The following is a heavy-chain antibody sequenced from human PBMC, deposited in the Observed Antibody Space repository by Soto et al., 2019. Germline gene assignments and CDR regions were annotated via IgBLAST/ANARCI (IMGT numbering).Heavy chain of an antibody. Sequence: HPGGSLRLSCAASGFTFSSYSMNWVRQAPGKGLEWVSYISSSSSTIYYADSVKGRFTISRDNAKNSLYLQMNSLRDEDTAVYYCARDNVLWYYYDSSGRREYFDYWGQGTLVTVSS. J-gene: IGHJ4*02. V-gene: IGHV3-48*02. CDR2: ISSSSSTI. CDR1: GFTFSSYS. D-gene: IGHD3-22*01. CDR3: ARDNVLWYYYDSSGRREYFDY.